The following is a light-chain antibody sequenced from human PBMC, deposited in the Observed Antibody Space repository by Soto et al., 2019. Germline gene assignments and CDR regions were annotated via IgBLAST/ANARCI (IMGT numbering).Light chain of an antibody. CDR1: QTISSW. V-gene: IGKV1-5*03. CDR2: KAS. Sequence: IQMTQSPSALSGSVGDRVTITFRASQTISSWLAWYQQKPGKAPKLLIYKASTLKSGVPSRFSGSGSGTEFTLTISSLQPDDFATYYCQHYNSYSEAFGQGTKVHIK. J-gene: IGKJ1*01. CDR3: QHYNSYSEA.